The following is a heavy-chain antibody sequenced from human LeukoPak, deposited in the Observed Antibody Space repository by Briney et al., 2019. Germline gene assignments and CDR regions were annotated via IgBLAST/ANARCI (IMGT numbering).Heavy chain of an antibody. D-gene: IGHD3-10*01. V-gene: IGHV3-7*03. CDR1: GFTFSTYW. CDR2: IKQDGSEE. CDR3: ARMDYYTSGTYTYPNFDY. J-gene: IGHJ4*02. Sequence: GGSLRLSCAASGFTFSTYWMSWVRQAPGKGLEWVANIKQDGSEEYYVDSVKGRFTISRDNAKNSLYLQMNSLRAEDAAVYYCARMDYYTSGTYTYPNFDYWGQGTLVTVSS.